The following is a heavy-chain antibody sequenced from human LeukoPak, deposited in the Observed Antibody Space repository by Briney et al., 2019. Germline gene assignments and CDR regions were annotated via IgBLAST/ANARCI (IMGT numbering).Heavy chain of an antibody. CDR2: ISAYNGNT. V-gene: IGHV1-18*01. CDR1: GYTFTSYG. Sequence: GASVRVSCKASGYTFTSYGISWVRQAPGQGREGMGWISAYNGNTNYAQKLQGRVTMTTDTSTSTAYMELRSLRSDDTAVYYCARDRQPLYPGRLYSYGHNWFDPWGQGTLVTVSS. CDR3: ARDRQPLYPGRLYSYGHNWFDP. D-gene: IGHD5-18*01. J-gene: IGHJ5*02.